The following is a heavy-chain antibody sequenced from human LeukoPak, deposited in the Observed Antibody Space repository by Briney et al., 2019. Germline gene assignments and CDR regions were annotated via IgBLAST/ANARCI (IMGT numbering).Heavy chain of an antibody. CDR2: INHSGST. V-gene: IGHV4-34*01. Sequence: SETLSLTCAVYGGSLSGYYWSWIRQPSGKGLEWIGEINHSGSTNYNPSLKSRVTISVDTSKNQFSLKLSSVTAADTAVYYCARGPGIGRGYYDSDYWGQGTLVTVSS. CDR3: ARGPGIGRGYYDSDY. CDR1: GGSLSGYY. D-gene: IGHD3-3*01. J-gene: IGHJ4*02.